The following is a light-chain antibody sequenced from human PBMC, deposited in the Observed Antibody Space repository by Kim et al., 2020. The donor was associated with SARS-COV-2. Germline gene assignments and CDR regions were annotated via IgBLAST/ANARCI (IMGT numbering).Light chain of an antibody. Sequence: VSPEQTAIITSSGDKLGDKYAFWNQQKPGLSPMVVIYQDAKRPSGIPERFSGSSSGNTATLTISGTQPMDEADYYCQTWDSSTAIFGGGTKLTVL. V-gene: IGLV3-1*01. CDR2: QDA. CDR3: QTWDSSTAI. J-gene: IGLJ2*01. CDR1: KLGDKY.